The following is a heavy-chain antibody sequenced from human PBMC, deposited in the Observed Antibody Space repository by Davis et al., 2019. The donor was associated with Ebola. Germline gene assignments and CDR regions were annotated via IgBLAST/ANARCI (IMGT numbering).Heavy chain of an antibody. CDR1: GGSISSDDYY. D-gene: IGHD1-1*01. J-gene: IGHJ4*02. V-gene: IGHV4-30-4*08. Sequence: SETLSLTCTVSGGSISSDDYYWSWIRQPPGKGLDWIGYIYYSGSFYYNPSVKSRITISVDTSKTQFSLRLNSVTAADTAVYYCARGLYPWELDYWGQGTLVTVSS. CDR2: IYYSGSF. CDR3: ARGLYPWELDY.